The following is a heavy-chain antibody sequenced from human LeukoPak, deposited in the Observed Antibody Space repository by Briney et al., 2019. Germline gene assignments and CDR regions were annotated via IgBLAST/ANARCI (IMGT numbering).Heavy chain of an antibody. Sequence: GGSLRLSCAASGFTFSSYSMNWVRQAPGKGLEWVPSISSSSSYIYYADSVKGRFTISRDNAKNSLYLQMNSLGAEDTAVYYCVQDWAWGAFGYWGQGTLVTVSS. J-gene: IGHJ4*02. V-gene: IGHV3-21*04. CDR1: GFTFSSYS. CDR3: VQDWAWGAFGY. CDR2: ISSSSSYI. D-gene: IGHD7-27*01.